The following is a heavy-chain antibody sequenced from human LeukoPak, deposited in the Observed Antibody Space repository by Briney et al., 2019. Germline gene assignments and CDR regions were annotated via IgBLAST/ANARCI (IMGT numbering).Heavy chain of an antibody. CDR2: IYSGGST. D-gene: IGHD4-17*01. CDR3: ARNYGDYMFDP. CDR1: GFTVSSNY. V-gene: IGHV3-66*01. J-gene: IGHJ5*02. Sequence: GGSLRLSCAASGFTVSSNYMSWVRQAPGKGLEWVSVIYSGGSTYYADSVKGRFTISRDNSKNTLYLQMNSLRAEDTAVYYCARNYGDYMFDPWGQGTLVTVSS.